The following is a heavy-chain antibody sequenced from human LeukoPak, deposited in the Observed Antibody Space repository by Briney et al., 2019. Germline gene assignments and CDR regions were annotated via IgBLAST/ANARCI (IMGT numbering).Heavy chain of an antibody. V-gene: IGHV3-23*01. CDR3: AKDYEYCSSTSCYPSYYFDY. CDR2: ISGSGGST. D-gene: IGHD2-2*01. J-gene: IGHJ4*02. Sequence: GGSLRLSCAASGFTFSSYAMSWVRQAPGKGLEWVSAISGSGGSTYYADSVKGRFTIFRDNSKNTLYLQMNSLRAEDTAVYYCAKDYEYCSSTSCYPSYYFDYWGQGTLVTVSS. CDR1: GFTFSSYA.